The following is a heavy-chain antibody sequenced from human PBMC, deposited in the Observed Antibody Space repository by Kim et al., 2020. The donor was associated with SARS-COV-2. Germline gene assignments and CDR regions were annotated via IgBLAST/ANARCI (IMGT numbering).Heavy chain of an antibody. J-gene: IGHJ4*02. CDR1: GFTFSSYA. D-gene: IGHD3-10*01. CDR2: ISGSGGST. CDR3: AKDWGAYGSGSFFDY. Sequence: GGSLRLSCAASGFTFSSYAMSWVRQAPGKGLEWVSAISGSGGSTYYADSVKGRFTISRDNSKNTLYLQMNSLRAEDTTVYYCAKDWGAYGSGSFFDYWGQGTLVTVSS. V-gene: IGHV3-23*01.